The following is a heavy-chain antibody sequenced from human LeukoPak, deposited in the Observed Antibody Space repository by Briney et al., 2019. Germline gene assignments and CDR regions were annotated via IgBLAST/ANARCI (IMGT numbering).Heavy chain of an antibody. V-gene: IGHV3-23*01. D-gene: IGHD5-24*01. CDR3: AKFQRGRDGYNKDYYYYGMDV. Sequence: PGGSLRLSCAASGFTFSSYAMSWVRQAPGKGLEWVSAISGSGGSTYYADSVKGRFTISRDNSKNTLYLQMNSLRAEDTAVYYCAKFQRGRDGYNKDYYYYGMDVWGQGTTVTVSS. J-gene: IGHJ6*02. CDR1: GFTFSSYA. CDR2: ISGSGGST.